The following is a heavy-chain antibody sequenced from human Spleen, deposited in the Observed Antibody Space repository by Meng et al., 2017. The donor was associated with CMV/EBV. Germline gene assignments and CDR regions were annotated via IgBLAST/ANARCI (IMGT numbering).Heavy chain of an antibody. V-gene: IGHV4-39*01. D-gene: IGHD6-6*01. J-gene: IGHJ4*02. CDR3: ARLSVSNYVDY. Sequence: SETLSLTCTVSGGSISSSSYYWGWIRQPPGKGLEWIGSIYYSGSTYYNPSLKSRVTISVDTSKNQSSLKLSSVTAADTAVYYCARLSVSNYVDYWGQGTLVTVSS. CDR2: IYYSGST. CDR1: GGSISSSSYY.